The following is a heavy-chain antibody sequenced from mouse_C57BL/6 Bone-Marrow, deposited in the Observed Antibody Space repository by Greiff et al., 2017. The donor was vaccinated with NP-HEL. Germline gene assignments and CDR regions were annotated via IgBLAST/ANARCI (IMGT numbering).Heavy chain of an antibody. Sequence: EVHLVESGPVLVKPGPSVKISCKASGFTFTDYYMHWVKQSHGKSLEWIGLVYPYNGGTSYNQKFKGKATLTVDTSSSTAYMELNSLTSEDSAVYYCARPYYYGSSYYFDVWGTGTTVTVSS. D-gene: IGHD1-1*01. CDR3: ARPYYYGSSYYFDV. CDR1: GFTFTDYY. V-gene: IGHV1-36*01. CDR2: VYPYNGGT. J-gene: IGHJ1*03.